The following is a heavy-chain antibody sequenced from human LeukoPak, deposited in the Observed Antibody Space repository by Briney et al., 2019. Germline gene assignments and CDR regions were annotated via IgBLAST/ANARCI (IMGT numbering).Heavy chain of an antibody. V-gene: IGHV4-39*01. D-gene: IGHD6-6*01. Sequence: SSETLSLTCTVSGGSISSSSYYWGWIRQPPGKGLEWIGSIYYSGSTYYNPSLKSRVTISVDTSKNQFSLKLSSVTAADTAVYYCARHTSSIAARPFDYWGQGTLVTVSS. CDR3: ARHTSSIAARPFDY. J-gene: IGHJ4*02. CDR2: IYYSGST. CDR1: GGSISSSSYY.